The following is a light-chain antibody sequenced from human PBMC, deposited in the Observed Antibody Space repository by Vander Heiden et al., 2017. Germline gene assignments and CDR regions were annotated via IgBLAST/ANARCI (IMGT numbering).Light chain of an antibody. V-gene: IGKV1-12*01. CDR1: QGISNW. CDR2: GAS. CDR3: QQTNSAPWT. J-gene: IGKJ1*01. Sequence: VQLPHSPSSASASIGDRVIITCRASQGISNWLAWYQQKPGKAPKLLIYGASTLQSGVPSRFSGSKSGTDFTLTISSLQPEDFATYYCQQTNSAPWTFGQGTKVEIK.